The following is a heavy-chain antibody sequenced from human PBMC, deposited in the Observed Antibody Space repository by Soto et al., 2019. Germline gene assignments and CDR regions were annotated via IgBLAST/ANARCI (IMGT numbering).Heavy chain of an antibody. D-gene: IGHD3-3*01. CDR2: TYYRSKWYN. CDR3: ARGYRITIFGVVTQTWGNWFDP. V-gene: IGHV6-1*01. J-gene: IGHJ5*02. CDR1: GDSVSSNSAA. Sequence: PSQTLSLTCAISGDSVSSNSAAWNWIRQSPSRGLEWLGRTYYRSKWYNDYAVSVKSRITINPDTSKNQFSLQLNSVTPEDTAVYYCARGYRITIFGVVTQTWGNWFDPWGQGTLVTVSS.